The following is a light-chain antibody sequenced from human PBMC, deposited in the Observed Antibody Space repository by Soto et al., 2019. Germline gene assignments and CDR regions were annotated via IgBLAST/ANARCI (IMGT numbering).Light chain of an antibody. J-gene: IGLJ2*01. Sequence: QSALNQPPSVSGSPGQSVTISCTGASSDVGICDSVSWSQHHPGTVPRPMIFNVNDHPSGVPDRFSGSESGNAASMTISGLQAEDEADFECCSYTSSASFGGGTKLTVL. CDR3: CSYTSSAS. CDR1: SSDVGICDS. CDR2: NVN. V-gene: IGLV2-18*02.